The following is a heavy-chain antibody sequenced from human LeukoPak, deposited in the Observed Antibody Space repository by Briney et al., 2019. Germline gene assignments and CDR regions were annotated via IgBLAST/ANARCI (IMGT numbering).Heavy chain of an antibody. D-gene: IGHD3-22*01. CDR2: IQYDGSNK. J-gene: IGHJ4*02. CDR1: GFTVSSNY. V-gene: IGHV3-30*02. CDR3: ARDRSSGTFDY. Sequence: GGSLRLSCAASGFTVSSNYMSWVRQTPGKGLEWVAFIQYDGSNKYYADSVKGRFTISRDNSKNTLYLQMNSLRAEDTAVYYCARDRSSGTFDYWGQGTLVTVSS.